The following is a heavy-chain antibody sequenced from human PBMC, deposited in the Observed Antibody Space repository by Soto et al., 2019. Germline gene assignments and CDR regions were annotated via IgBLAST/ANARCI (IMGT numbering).Heavy chain of an antibody. Sequence: QVQLQESGPGLVKPSETLSLTCTVSGGSVSSGSYYWSWIRQPPGKGLEWIGYIFYSGRTNYNPALKIRVTISVDPSKNPFSLKLSSVSAADTAVYYCARAPNHWNYVWFDPWGQGTLVTVSS. V-gene: IGHV4-61*03. CDR1: GGSVSSGSYY. D-gene: IGHD1-7*01. J-gene: IGHJ5*02. CDR3: ARAPNHWNYVWFDP. CDR2: IFYSGRT.